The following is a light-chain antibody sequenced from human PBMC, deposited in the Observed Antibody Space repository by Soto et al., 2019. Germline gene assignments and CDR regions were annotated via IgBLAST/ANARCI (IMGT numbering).Light chain of an antibody. CDR2: GAS. J-gene: IGKJ1*01. Sequence: EIVLTQSPGTLSLSPGERATLSCRASQSVSSSYLAWYQQKPGQAPRLLIYGASSRATGIPDRFSGSGSGTYFTLTISRLDPEDSAVYYCQQYGSSPWTFGQGTKVEIK. CDR1: QSVSSSY. CDR3: QQYGSSPWT. V-gene: IGKV3-20*01.